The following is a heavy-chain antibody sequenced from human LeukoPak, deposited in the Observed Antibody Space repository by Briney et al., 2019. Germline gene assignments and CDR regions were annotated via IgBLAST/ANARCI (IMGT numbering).Heavy chain of an antibody. CDR2: IINTGGTT. D-gene: IGHD1-1*01. V-gene: IGHV3-23*01. CDR3: AKLWERTDRIY. Sequence: GGSLRLSCAASGFTFSSYAMTWVRQAPGKGLEWVSSIINTGGTTYYADSVKGRFTISRDNSKDTVYLQMSSLRAEDTAIYYCAKLWERTDRIYWRQGTLVTVSS. CDR1: GFTFSSYA. J-gene: IGHJ4*02.